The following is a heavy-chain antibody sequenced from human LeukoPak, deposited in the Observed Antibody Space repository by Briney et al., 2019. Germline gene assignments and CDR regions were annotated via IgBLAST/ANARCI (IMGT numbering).Heavy chain of an antibody. CDR3: AKDRYRYDILTGPSKYYFDY. V-gene: IGHV3-64*01. CDR2: ISSNGGST. CDR1: GFTFSSYA. J-gene: IGHJ4*02. Sequence: PGGSLRLSCAASGFTFSSYAMHWVRQAPGKGLKYVSAISSNGGSTYYANSVKGRFTISRDNAKNTLYLQMNSLRAEDTAVYYCAKDRYRYDILTGPSKYYFDYWGQGTLVTVSS. D-gene: IGHD3-9*01.